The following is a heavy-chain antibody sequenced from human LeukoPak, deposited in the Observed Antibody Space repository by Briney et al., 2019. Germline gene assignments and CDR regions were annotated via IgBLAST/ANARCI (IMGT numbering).Heavy chain of an antibody. J-gene: IGHJ4*02. CDR3: AKFTGGYST. Sequence: PGGSLRLSCAASGFTFKDYTMHWVRQPPGKGLEWVSLISVDGDSAYYADSVRGRFTISRDNNNKSLYLQMNSLRNEDTAFYYCAKFTGGYSTWGQGTLVTVSS. V-gene: IGHV3-43*01. D-gene: IGHD4-11*01. CDR1: GFTFKDYT. CDR2: ISVDGDSA.